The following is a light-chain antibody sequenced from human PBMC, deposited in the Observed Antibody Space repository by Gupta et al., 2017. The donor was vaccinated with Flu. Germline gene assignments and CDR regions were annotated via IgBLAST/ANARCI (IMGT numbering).Light chain of an antibody. J-gene: IGKJ1*01. CDR3: QQYSGSPRT. CDR1: QSVSNW. V-gene: IGKV1-5*03. CDR2: MSS. Sequence: DIQMTQSPSTLSASVGDRVTLTCRASQSVSNWLAWYQQKPGKAPKVLIYMSSRLESGVPPRFSGSGSGTEFTLTISSLQPDDFATYYCQQYSGSPRTFGPGTKVEV.